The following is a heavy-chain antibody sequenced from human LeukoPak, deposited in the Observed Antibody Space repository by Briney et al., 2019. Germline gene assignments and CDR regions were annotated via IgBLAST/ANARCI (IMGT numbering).Heavy chain of an antibody. CDR1: GYTFTSYG. Sequence: ASVNVSCKASGYTFTSYGISWVRQAPGQGLEWMGWISAYNGNTNYAQKLQGRVTMTTDTSTSTAYMELRSLRSDDTAVYYCARSIAGNYPRDYWGQGTLVTVSS. V-gene: IGHV1-18*01. CDR3: ARSIAGNYPRDY. D-gene: IGHD1-14*01. CDR2: ISAYNGNT. J-gene: IGHJ4*02.